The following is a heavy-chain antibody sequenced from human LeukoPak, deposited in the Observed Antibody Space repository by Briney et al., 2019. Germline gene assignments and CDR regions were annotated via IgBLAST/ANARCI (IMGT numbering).Heavy chain of an antibody. CDR1: GGSISSGGYS. V-gene: IGHV4-30-2*01. J-gene: IGHJ5*01. CDR3: ATVVVAKNWFDS. D-gene: IGHD2-2*01. CDR2: IYHSGST. Sequence: PPQTLSLTCAVSGGSISSGGYSWSWIRQPPGKGLEWIGYIYHSGSTYYNPSLKSRVTISVDRSKNQFSLKLSSVTAADTAVYYCATVVVAKNWFDSWGQGTLVTVSS.